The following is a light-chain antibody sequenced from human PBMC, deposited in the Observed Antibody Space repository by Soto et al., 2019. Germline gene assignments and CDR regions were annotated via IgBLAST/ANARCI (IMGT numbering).Light chain of an antibody. V-gene: IGLV3-9*01. J-gene: IGLJ2*01. CDR3: QVWDSNTEVV. Sequence: SYELTQPLSVSVALGQTASFTCGGNDIGLKDVHWYQQNPGQAPVLVIYRDRKRPSGIPERFSGSNSGNTATLTISRAQAEYEADYSCQVWDSNTEVVFGGGTKLTVL. CDR1: DIGLKD. CDR2: RDR.